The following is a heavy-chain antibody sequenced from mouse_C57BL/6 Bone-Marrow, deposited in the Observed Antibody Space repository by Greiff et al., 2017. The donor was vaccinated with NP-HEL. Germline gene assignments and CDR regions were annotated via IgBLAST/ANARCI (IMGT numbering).Heavy chain of an antibody. J-gene: IGHJ1*03. CDR1: GYSITSDY. V-gene: IGHV3-8*01. CDR3: AKDYGSSYRWYFDV. D-gene: IGHD1-1*01. CDR2: ISYSGST. Sequence: EVKLMESGPGLAKPSQTLSLTCSVTGYSITSDYWNWIRKFPGNKLEYMGYISYSGSTYYNPSLKSRIFITRDTSKNRYYLQLKSVTTEDTATDSCAKDYGSSYRWYFDVWGTGTTVTVSS.